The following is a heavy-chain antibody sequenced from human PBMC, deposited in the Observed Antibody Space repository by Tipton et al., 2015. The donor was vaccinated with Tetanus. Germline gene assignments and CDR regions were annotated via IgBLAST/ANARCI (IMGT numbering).Heavy chain of an antibody. V-gene: IGHV3-48*02. CDR1: GFSFRDFG. CDR2: ISYSSTSI. CDR3: ATRGEARANWFGS. Sequence: SLRLSCAASGFSFRDFGVNWVRQAPGKGLEWISYISYSSTSIYYADSVKGRFVVSRDNAKNSLYLQMNTLRDDDTAVYYCATRGEARANWFGSWGQGTRVNVSS. J-gene: IGHJ5*01. D-gene: IGHD2-21*01.